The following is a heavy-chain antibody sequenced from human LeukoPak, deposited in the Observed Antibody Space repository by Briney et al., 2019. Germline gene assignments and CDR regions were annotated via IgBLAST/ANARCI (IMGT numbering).Heavy chain of an antibody. Sequence: GGSLRLSCAASGFTFSGSAMHWVRQAPGKGLVWVSRIYSDGSITNYADSVKGRFTISRDNAKDTLYLQMNSLRAEDTAVYYCARVRYSSSSGLDYWGQGTLVTVSS. CDR2: IYSDGSIT. CDR3: ARVRYSSSSGLDY. V-gene: IGHV3-74*01. J-gene: IGHJ4*02. D-gene: IGHD6-6*01. CDR1: GFTFSGSA.